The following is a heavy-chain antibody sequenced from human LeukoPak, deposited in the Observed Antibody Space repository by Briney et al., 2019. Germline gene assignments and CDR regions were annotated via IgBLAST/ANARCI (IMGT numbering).Heavy chain of an antibody. V-gene: IGHV1-69*13. CDR3: ARGPKGLELQDYYYYYMDV. Sequence: GASVTVSFKASGGTFSSYAISWVRQAPGQGLEWMGGIIPIFGTANYAQKFQGRVTITADESTSTAYMELSSLRSEDTAVYYCARGPKGLELQDYYYYYMDVWGKGTTVTVSS. D-gene: IGHD1-7*01. CDR1: GGTFSSYA. CDR2: IIPIFGTA. J-gene: IGHJ6*03.